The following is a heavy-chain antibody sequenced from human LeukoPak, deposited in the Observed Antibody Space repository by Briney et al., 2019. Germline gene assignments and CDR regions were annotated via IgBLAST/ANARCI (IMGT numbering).Heavy chain of an antibody. D-gene: IGHD6-13*01. CDR3: ASRSWASYSSSWYYYGMDV. J-gene: IGHJ6*02. CDR1: GGTFISYA. CDR2: IIPILGIA. V-gene: IGHV1-69*04. Sequence: SVKVSCKASGGTFISYAISWVRQAPGQGLEWMGRIIPILGIANYAQKFQGRVTITADKSTSTAYMELSSLRSEDTAVYYCASRSWASYSSSWYYYGMDVWGQGTTVTVSS.